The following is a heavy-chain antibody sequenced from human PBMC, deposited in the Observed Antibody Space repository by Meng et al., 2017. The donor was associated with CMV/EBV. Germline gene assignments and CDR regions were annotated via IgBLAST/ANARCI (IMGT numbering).Heavy chain of an antibody. J-gene: IGHJ4*02. V-gene: IGHV4-34*01. Sequence: SETLSLPCAVYGGSFSGYSWTWIRQSPAKGLEWIGNIKDTGTTNYNPSLKSRVSILVDTSKNQFSLKLKSVTGADTAIYYCARGAPGYWGQGTLVTVSS. CDR1: GGSFSGYS. CDR3: ARGAPGY. CDR2: IKDTGTT.